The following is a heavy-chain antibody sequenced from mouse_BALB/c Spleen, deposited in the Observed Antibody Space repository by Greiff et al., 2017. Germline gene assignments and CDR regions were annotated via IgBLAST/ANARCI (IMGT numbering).Heavy chain of an antibody. D-gene: IGHD2-14*01. CDR3: TRPCDYRDDGDYAMDY. Sequence: EVQLQESGTVLARPGASVKMSCKASGYSFTSYWMHWVKQRPGQGLEWIGAIYPGNSDTSYNQKFKGKAKLTAVTSASTAYMELSSLTNEDSAVYYCTRPCDYRDDGDYAMDYWGQGTSVTVSS. CDR1: GYSFTSYW. V-gene: IGHV1-5*01. J-gene: IGHJ4*01. CDR2: IYPGNSDT.